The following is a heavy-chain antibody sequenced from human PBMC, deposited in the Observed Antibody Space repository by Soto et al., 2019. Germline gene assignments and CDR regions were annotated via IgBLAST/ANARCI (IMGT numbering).Heavy chain of an antibody. J-gene: IGHJ4*02. CDR1: WFTVSSNY. CDR3: ARDMESSGYYSFDY. V-gene: IGHV3-53*01. D-gene: IGHD3-22*01. Sequence: GGSLRLSYAASWFTVSSNYMSWVRQAPGKGLEWDSVIYSGGSTYYADSVKGRFTISRDNSKNTLYLQMNSLRAEDTAVYYCARDMESSGYYSFDYWGQGTLVTVSS. CDR2: IYSGGST.